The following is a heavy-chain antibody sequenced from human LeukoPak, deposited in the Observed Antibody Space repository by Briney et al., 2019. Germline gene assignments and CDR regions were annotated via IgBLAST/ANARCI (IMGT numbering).Heavy chain of an antibody. CDR3: ARDPGGVAHSYFDS. D-gene: IGHD3-16*01. CDR2: ISDIGSYI. Sequence: PGGSLRLSCEASNFTFSHYAMNWVRQAPGKGLEWVASISDIGSYIYYADSVKGRFTISRDNAKDSLYLQMNSLRAEDTAVYFCARDPGGVAHSYFDSWGQGTLVSVPS. CDR1: NFTFSHYA. J-gene: IGHJ4*02. V-gene: IGHV3-21*04.